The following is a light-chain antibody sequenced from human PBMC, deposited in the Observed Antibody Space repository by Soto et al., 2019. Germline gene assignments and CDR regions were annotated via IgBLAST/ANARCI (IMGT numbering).Light chain of an antibody. CDR3: QHSYSTPKT. J-gene: IGKJ2*01. CDR2: AAS. V-gene: IGKV1-39*01. Sequence: DIQMTQSPSSLSASVGDRVTITCRASQSISSYLNWYQQKPGKAPKLLISAASSLQSGVPSRFSGSGSGTDFTLTISSLQPEDFATYYCQHSYSTPKTFGQGTKLEIK. CDR1: QSISSY.